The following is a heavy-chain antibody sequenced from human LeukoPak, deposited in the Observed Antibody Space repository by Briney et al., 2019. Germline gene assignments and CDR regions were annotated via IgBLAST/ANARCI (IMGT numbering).Heavy chain of an antibody. Sequence: GGSLRLSCAASGFTFSSYAMHWVRQAPGKGLEWVAVISYDGSNKHYADSVKGRFTISRDNSKNTLYLQMNSLRAEDTAVYYCARGEVPARYYYYGMDVWGQGTTVTVSS. D-gene: IGHD2-2*01. J-gene: IGHJ6*02. CDR3: ARGEVPARYYYYGMDV. V-gene: IGHV3-30*04. CDR2: ISYDGSNK. CDR1: GFTFSSYA.